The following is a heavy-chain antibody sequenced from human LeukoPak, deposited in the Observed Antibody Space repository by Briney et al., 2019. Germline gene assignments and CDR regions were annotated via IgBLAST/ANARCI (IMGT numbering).Heavy chain of an antibody. D-gene: IGHD2-15*01. CDR1: GFTFDDYA. Sequence: SGGSLRLSCAASGFTFDDYAMHWVRQASGKGLEWVSGISWNSGSIGYADSVKGRFTISRDNAENSLYLQMNSLRAEDTALYYCAKDMGYCSGGSCYGSLDYWGQGTLVTVSS. J-gene: IGHJ4*02. CDR2: ISWNSGSI. V-gene: IGHV3-9*01. CDR3: AKDMGYCSGGSCYGSLDY.